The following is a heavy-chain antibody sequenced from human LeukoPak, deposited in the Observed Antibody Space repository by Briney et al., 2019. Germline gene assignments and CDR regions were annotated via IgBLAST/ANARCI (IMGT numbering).Heavy chain of an antibody. D-gene: IGHD2-2*01. Sequence: SQTLSLTCAISGDSISTNSVAWNWIRQSPSRGLEWLGRTYYRSTWYNDYAVSVRGRITVNPDTSKNQFSLHLNSVTPEDTAVYYCARRLTQYDCFDPWGQGILVTVSS. J-gene: IGHJ5*02. CDR1: GDSISTNSVA. CDR3: ARRLTQYDCFDP. V-gene: IGHV6-1*01. CDR2: TYYRSTWYN.